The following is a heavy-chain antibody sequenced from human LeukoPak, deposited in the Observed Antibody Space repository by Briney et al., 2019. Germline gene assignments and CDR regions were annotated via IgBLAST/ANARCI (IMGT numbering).Heavy chain of an antibody. CDR2: IYYSGST. D-gene: IGHD4-23*01. J-gene: IGHJ4*02. V-gene: IGHV4-39*07. CDR1: GGSISSSSYY. Sequence: KPSETLSLTCTVSGGSISSSSYYWGWIRQPPGKGLEWIGSIYYSGSTNYNPSLKSRVTISVDTSKNQFSLKLSSVTAADTAVYYCARDEMTTVVDWGQGTLVTVSS. CDR3: ARDEMTTVVD.